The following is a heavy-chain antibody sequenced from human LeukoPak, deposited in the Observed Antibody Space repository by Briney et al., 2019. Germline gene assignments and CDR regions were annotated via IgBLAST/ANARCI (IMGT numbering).Heavy chain of an antibody. CDR1: GFTFSSYA. J-gene: IGHJ1*01. D-gene: IGHD4-11*01. CDR2: ISGSGGST. CDR3: ARKGYDYLSAEYFQH. V-gene: IGHV3-23*01. Sequence: GGSLRLSCAASGFTFSSYAMSWVRQAPGKGLEWVSAISGSGGSTYYADSVKGRFTISRDNSKNTLYLQMNSLRAEDTAVYYCARKGYDYLSAEYFQHWGQGTLVTVSS.